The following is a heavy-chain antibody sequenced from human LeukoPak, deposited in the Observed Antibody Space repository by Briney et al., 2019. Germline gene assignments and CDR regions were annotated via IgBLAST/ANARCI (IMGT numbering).Heavy chain of an antibody. Sequence: SETLSLTCTVSGGSISSSSYYWSWIRQPPGKGLEWIGYIYYSGSTNYNPSLKSRVTISVDTSKNQFSLKLSSVTAADTAVYYCARSDSYGYVYYFDYWGQGTLVTVSS. CDR1: GGSISSSSYY. J-gene: IGHJ4*02. CDR2: IYYSGST. D-gene: IGHD5-18*01. CDR3: ARSDSYGYVYYFDY. V-gene: IGHV4-61*01.